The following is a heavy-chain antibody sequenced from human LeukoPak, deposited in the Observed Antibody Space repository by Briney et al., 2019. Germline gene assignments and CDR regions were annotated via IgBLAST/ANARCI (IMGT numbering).Heavy chain of an antibody. J-gene: IGHJ1*01. D-gene: IGHD3-9*01. V-gene: IGHV3-48*04. Sequence: PGGSLRLSCTVSGFTFSSYSMNWARQAPGKGLEWLSYISNTSSTIYYTDSVQGRFTISRDNAKNSLYLQMNSLRAEDTAVYYCARAQYDILTGYYGYFQHWGQGTLVTVSS. CDR2: ISNTSSTI. CDR3: ARAQYDILTGYYGYFQH. CDR1: GFTFSSYS.